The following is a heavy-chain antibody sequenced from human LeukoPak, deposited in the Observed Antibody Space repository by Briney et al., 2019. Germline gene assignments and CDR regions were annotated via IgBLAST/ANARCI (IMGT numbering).Heavy chain of an antibody. J-gene: IGHJ4*02. CDR2: ISWNSGSI. CDR3: AKGSYYDFWSGYLYYFDY. D-gene: IGHD3-3*01. Sequence: GGSLRLSCAASGFTFDDYAMHWVRHAPGKGLEWVSGISWNSGSIVYADSVKGRFTISRDNAKNSLYLQMNSLRAEDMALYYCAKGSYYDFWSGYLYYFDYRGQGTLVTVSS. CDR1: GFTFDDYA. V-gene: IGHV3-9*03.